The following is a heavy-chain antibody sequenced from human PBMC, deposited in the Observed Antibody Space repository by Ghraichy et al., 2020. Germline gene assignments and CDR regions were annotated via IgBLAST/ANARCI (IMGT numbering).Heavy chain of an antibody. CDR2: IKSKTDGGIT. D-gene: IGHD4-17*01. CDR3: TTGGRPYSGDYEMAFDY. V-gene: IGHV3-15*01. Sequence: GGSLRLSCAASGFSFSNAWMSWVRQAPGKGLEWVGRIKSKTDGGITDYAAPVKGRFTISRDDSKNTLYLQMNSLKTEDTGVYYCTTGGRPYSGDYEMAFDYWGQGTLVTVSS. J-gene: IGHJ4*02. CDR1: GFSFSNAW.